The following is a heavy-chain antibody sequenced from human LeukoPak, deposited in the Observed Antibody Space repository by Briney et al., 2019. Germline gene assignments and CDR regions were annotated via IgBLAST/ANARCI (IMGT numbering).Heavy chain of an antibody. Sequence: SETLSLTCSVSDGSINSYYWNWIRRPPGKGLEWIGYIYYNGNTNYSPSLKSRVTMSVDTSKNLFSLKVSSVTAADTAVYYCASQSSAWYTSPWGQGTLVTVSS. J-gene: IGHJ5*02. CDR2: IYYNGNT. V-gene: IGHV4-59*01. CDR1: DGSINSYY. CDR3: ASQSSAWYTSP. D-gene: IGHD6-19*01.